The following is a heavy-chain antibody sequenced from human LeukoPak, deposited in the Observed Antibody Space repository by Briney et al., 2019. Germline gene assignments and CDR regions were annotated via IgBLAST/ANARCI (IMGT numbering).Heavy chain of an antibody. CDR3: ARALEIAAAGSPFGY. Sequence: GGSLRLSCTASGFTVSSNYMSWVRQAPGKGLEWVSVIYSSGSTYYADSAKGRFTISRDTSKNTLNLQMNSLRVEDTGVYYCARALEIAAAGSPFGYWGQGTLVIVSS. V-gene: IGHV3-53*01. D-gene: IGHD6-13*01. CDR1: GFTVSSNY. J-gene: IGHJ4*02. CDR2: IYSSGST.